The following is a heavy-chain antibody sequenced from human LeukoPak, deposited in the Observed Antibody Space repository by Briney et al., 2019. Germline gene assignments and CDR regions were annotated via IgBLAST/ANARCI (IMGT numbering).Heavy chain of an antibody. J-gene: IGHJ4*02. V-gene: IGHV3-30*18. CDR2: ISYDGSNK. Sequence: PGGSLRLSCAASGFTFSSYGMHWVRQAPGKGLEWVAVISYDGSNKYYADSVKGRFTISRDNSKNTLYLQMNSLRAEDTAVYYCAKGSSGIAVVHFDYWGQGTLVTVSS. CDR1: GFTFSSYG. CDR3: AKGSSGIAVVHFDY. D-gene: IGHD6-19*01.